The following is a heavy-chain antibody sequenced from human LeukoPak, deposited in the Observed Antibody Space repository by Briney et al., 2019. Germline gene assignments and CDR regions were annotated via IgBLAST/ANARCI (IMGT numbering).Heavy chain of an antibody. Sequence: PGGSLRLSCAASGFTFMSWVRQAPGKGLEWVANIKQDGSEKYYVDSVKGRFTISRDNVKNSLYLQMNSLRAEDTAVYFCARGDFWSGYWLNYWGQGTLVTVSS. V-gene: IGHV3-7*01. CDR3: ARGDFWSGYWLNY. CDR1: GFTF. J-gene: IGHJ4*02. CDR2: IKQDGSEK. D-gene: IGHD3-3*01.